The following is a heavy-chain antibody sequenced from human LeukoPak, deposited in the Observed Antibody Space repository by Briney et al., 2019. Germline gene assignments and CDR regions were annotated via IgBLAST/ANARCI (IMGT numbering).Heavy chain of an antibody. CDR2: IYPGDSDT. Sequence: GASLKISCKGSGSSFTNYWIGWVRPMPGKGLEWMGIIYPGDSDTRYSPSFQGQVTISADKSISTAYLQWSSLKASDTAMYYCARRYCSGGSCYYYFDYWGQGTLVTVSS. CDR3: ARRYCSGGSCYYYFDY. CDR1: GSSFTNYW. J-gene: IGHJ4*02. V-gene: IGHV5-51*01. D-gene: IGHD2-15*01.